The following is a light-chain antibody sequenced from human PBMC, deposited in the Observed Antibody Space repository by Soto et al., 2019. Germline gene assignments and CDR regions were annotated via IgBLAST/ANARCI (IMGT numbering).Light chain of an antibody. CDR2: GAS. CDR1: QYIGNN. Sequence: EVVMTQSPATLSVSPGDGATLSCRASQYIGNNLAWYQQKPGQAPRLLIYGASTRATGVPARFSGSGSGTEFTLTISSLQSEDFVAYYCQQYNNWPPWTFGQGTKLEIK. CDR3: QQYNNWPPWT. V-gene: IGKV3-15*01. J-gene: IGKJ1*01.